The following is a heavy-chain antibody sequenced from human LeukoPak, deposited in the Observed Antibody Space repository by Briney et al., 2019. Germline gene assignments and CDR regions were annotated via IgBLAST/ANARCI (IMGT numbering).Heavy chain of an antibody. Sequence: GGSLRLSCAAPGFTFSSYWMHWVRQAPGKGLVWVSRVNTDGRSTSYADSVKGRFTISRDNAKNTLYLQMNSLRAEDTAVYYCAKPYGSGYSYFDSWGQGALVTVSS. CDR1: GFTFSSYW. J-gene: IGHJ4*02. CDR2: VNTDGRST. V-gene: IGHV3-74*01. CDR3: AKPYGSGYSYFDS. D-gene: IGHD6-19*01.